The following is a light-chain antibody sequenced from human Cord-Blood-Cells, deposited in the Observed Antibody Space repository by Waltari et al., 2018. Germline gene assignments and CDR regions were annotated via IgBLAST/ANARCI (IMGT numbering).Light chain of an antibody. V-gene: IGKV1-5*01. CDR1: QSISSW. J-gene: IGKJ2*01. Sequence: DIQMTQSPSTLSASVGDRVTITCRAIQSISSWLAWYQQKQGKAPKLLIYDASSLESGVPSRVSGSGSGTECTLTISSLQPDDFATYYCQQYNIYATFGQGTKVEIK. CDR2: DAS. CDR3: QQYNIYAT.